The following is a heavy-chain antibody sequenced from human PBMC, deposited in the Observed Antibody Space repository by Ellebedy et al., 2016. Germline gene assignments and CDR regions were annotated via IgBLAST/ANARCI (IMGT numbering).Heavy chain of an antibody. J-gene: IGHJ4*02. V-gene: IGHV4-61*02. CDR3: ATLTIPGGSDS. Sequence: SETLSLXXIVSGDSINSGAYYWSWIRQPAGKGLEWIGRIYTSGNTIYNPSLKSRVTMSVDTSKNHFSLELSSVTAADTAVYYCATLTIPGGSDSWGQGTLVTVSS. D-gene: IGHD3-3*01. CDR2: IYTSGNT. CDR1: GDSINSGAYY.